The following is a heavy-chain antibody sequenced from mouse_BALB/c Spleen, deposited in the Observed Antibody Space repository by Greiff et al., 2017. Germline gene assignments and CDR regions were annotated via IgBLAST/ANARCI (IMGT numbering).Heavy chain of an antibody. V-gene: IGHV5-6-5*01. D-gene: IGHD1-1*01. CDR1: GFTFSSYA. J-gene: IGHJ2*01. CDR2: ISSGGST. CDR3: AREGIEYYGYFDY. Sequence: EVHLVESGGGLVKPGGSLKLSCAASGFTFSSYAMSWVRQTPEKRLEWVASISSGGSTYYPDSVKGRFTISRDNARNILYLQMSSLRSEDTAMYYCAREGIEYYGYFDYWGQGTTLTVSS.